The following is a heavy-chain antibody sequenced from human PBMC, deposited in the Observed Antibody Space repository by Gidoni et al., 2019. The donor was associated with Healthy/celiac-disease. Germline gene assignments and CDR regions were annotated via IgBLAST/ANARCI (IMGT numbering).Heavy chain of an antibody. CDR3: ARTSNGGDYFDY. CDR1: GFSLSTSGVG. Sequence: QITLKESGPTLVKPTQTLTLTCTFSGFSLSTSGVGVGWIRQPPGKALEWLALIYWNDDKRYSPSLKSRLTITKDTSKNQVVLTMTNMDPVDTATYYCARTSNGGDYFDYWGQGTLVTVSS. D-gene: IGHD3-16*01. V-gene: IGHV2-5*01. J-gene: IGHJ4*02. CDR2: IYWNDDK.